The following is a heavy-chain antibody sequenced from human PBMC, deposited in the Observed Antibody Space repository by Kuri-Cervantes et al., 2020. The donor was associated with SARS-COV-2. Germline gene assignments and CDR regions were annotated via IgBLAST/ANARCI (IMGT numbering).Heavy chain of an antibody. CDR1: GFTFSSYS. CDR2: IGPSGTTK. V-gene: IGHV3-48*04. D-gene: IGHD7-27*01. Sequence: GGSLRLSCATSGFTFSSYSMNWVRQAPGKGLEWVSYIGPSGTTKYYADSVKGRFTISRDNAKNSLYLQMSSLRAEDTAVYYCARDLRLGKSLDYWGQGTLVTVSS. CDR3: ARDLRLGKSLDY. J-gene: IGHJ4*02.